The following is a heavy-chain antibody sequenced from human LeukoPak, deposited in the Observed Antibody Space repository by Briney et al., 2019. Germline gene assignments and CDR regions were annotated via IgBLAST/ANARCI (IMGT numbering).Heavy chain of an antibody. CDR2: INPSGGST. CDR3: VREGAVALKHFDL. D-gene: IGHD6-19*01. CDR1: GYTFTSYY. V-gene: IGHV1-46*01. J-gene: IGHJ4*02. Sequence: ASVKVSCKASGYTFTSYYMHWVRQAPGQGLEWMGIINPSGGSTSYAQKFQGRVTMTRDTSTSTVYMELSSLRSEDTAVYYCVREGAVALKHFDLWGQGTLLTVSS.